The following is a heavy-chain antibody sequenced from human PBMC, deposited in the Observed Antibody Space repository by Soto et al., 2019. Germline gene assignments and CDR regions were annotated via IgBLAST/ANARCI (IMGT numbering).Heavy chain of an antibody. CDR1: GFTFSSYW. Sequence: VGSLRLSCAASGFTFSSYWISWVRQAPGKGLEWVANIKQDGSEKYYVDSVKGRFTIPRDNAKNSLYLQKNSLRAEDTAVYYCARSVVVLPARISHFAYWGQRTLVSVS. CDR2: IKQDGSEK. CDR3: ARSVVVLPARISHFAY. J-gene: IGHJ4*02. D-gene: IGHD2-2*01. V-gene: IGHV3-7*03.